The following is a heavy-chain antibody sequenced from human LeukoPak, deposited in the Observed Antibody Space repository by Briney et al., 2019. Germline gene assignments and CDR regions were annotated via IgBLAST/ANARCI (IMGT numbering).Heavy chain of an antibody. CDR3: ARPPCSGGSCYFDY. CDR2: IYHSGST. V-gene: IGHV4-4*02. J-gene: IGHJ4*02. Sequence: SETLSLTCAVSGGSISTTHWWTWVRQPPGKGLEWIGEIYHSGSTNYNPSLNSRVTISVDTSKNQFSLKLSSVTAADTAVYYCARPPCSGGSCYFDYWGQGTLVTVSS. D-gene: IGHD2-15*01. CDR1: GGSISTTHW.